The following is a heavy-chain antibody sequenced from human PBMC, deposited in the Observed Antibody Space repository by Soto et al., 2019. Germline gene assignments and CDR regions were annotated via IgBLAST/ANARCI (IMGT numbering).Heavy chain of an antibody. CDR2: IYTTGST. D-gene: IGHD6-19*01. Sequence: SETLSLTCTVSGGSISSYYWSWIRQPAGKGLAWIGRIYTTGSTNYNPSLKSRVTMSVDTSKNHFSLKLRSVTAADTAVYYCARVGMVGTVLGSWFDPWGQGALVTVSS. V-gene: IGHV4-4*07. CDR3: ARVGMVGTVLGSWFDP. J-gene: IGHJ5*02. CDR1: GGSISSYY.